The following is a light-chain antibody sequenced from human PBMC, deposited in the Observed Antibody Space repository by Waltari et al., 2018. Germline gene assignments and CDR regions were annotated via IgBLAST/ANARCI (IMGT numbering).Light chain of an antibody. CDR1: SSNIGSNY. J-gene: IGLJ2*01. V-gene: IGLV1-47*01. Sequence: QSVLTQPPSASGTPGQRVTISCSGSSSNIGSNYVYWYQQHPGPAPKLLIYRNNQRPSGVPDRFSGSKSGPSASLAISGLRSEDEADYYCAAWDDSLSGPVFGGGTKLTVL. CDR2: RNN. CDR3: AAWDDSLSGPV.